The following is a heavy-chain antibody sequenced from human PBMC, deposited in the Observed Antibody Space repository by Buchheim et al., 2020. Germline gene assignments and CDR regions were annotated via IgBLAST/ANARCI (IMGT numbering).Heavy chain of an antibody. CDR2: IYYSGST. CDR1: GGSISTYY. Sequence: QVQLQESGPGLVKPSETLSLTCTVSGGSISTYYWIWIRQPPGKGLEWIWCIYYSGSTNYNPSLKSRATISVDTSKNQFSLNLTSVTAADTALYYYARCSGASCYHPIDYWGQGTL. V-gene: IGHV4-59*01. CDR3: ARCSGASCYHPIDY. J-gene: IGHJ4*02. D-gene: IGHD2-15*01.